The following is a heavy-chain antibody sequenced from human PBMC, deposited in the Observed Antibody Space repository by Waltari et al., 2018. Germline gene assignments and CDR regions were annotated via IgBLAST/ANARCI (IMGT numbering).Heavy chain of an antibody. CDR1: GGTFSTYG. CDR2: IIPFFGSP. Sequence: QVQLLQSGAEVKKPGSSVKLSCQASGGTFSTYGFSWVRQAPGQRLEWMGKIIPFFGSPDYAENFQGRITITADKSTTTTYLELSSLRSDDTAVYYCARIPYYYDKAPLDSWGQGTLVTVSP. CDR3: ARIPYYYDKAPLDS. D-gene: IGHD3-22*01. V-gene: IGHV1-69*06. J-gene: IGHJ4*02.